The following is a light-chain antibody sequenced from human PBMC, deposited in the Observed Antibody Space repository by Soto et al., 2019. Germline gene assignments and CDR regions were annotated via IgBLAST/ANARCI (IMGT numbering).Light chain of an antibody. V-gene: IGKV3-20*01. CDR1: QSISSN. CDR2: GAS. J-gene: IGKJ1*01. Sequence: EIVMTQSPATLSVSPGERATLSCRASQSISSNLAWYQQKPGQAPRLLIYGASSRATGIPDRFSGSGSGTDFTLTISRLEPEDFAVYYCQQYGSSPPTFGQGAKADIK. CDR3: QQYGSSPPT.